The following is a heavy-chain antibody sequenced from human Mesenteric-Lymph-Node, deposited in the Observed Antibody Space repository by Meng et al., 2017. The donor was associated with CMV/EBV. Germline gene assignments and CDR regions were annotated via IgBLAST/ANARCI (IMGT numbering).Heavy chain of an antibody. Sequence: ESLRLSCAVYGGSFSGYYWSWIRQPPGKGLEWIGEINHSGSTNYNPSLKSRVTISVDTSKNQFSLKLSSVTAADTAVYYCAREIWGYYYYGMDVWGQGTTVTVSS. CDR3: AREIWGYYYYGMDV. CDR2: INHSGST. J-gene: IGHJ6*02. D-gene: IGHD3-16*01. V-gene: IGHV4-34*01. CDR1: GGSFSGYY.